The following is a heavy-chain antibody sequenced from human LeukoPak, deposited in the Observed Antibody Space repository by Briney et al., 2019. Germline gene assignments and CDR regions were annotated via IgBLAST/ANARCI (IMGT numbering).Heavy chain of an antibody. CDR1: GGTFSSYA. J-gene: IGHJ4*02. D-gene: IGHD6-6*01. CDR3: ARGSRYYFDY. CDR2: IIPIFGTA. Sequence: SVKVSCKAFGGTFSSYAISWVRQAPGQGLEWMGRIIPIFGTANYAQKFQGRVTITTDESTSTAYMELSSLRSEDTAVYYCARGSRYYFDYWGQGTLVTVSS. V-gene: IGHV1-69*05.